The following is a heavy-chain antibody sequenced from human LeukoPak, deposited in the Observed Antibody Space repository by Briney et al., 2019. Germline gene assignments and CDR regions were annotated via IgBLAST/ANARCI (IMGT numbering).Heavy chain of an antibody. D-gene: IGHD3-10*01. V-gene: IGHV1-8*02. CDR2: MNPNSGNT. CDR1: GYRFTDYY. CDR3: ARGLLGGYYFDY. Sequence: ASVKVSCKASGYRFTDYYMHWVRQATGQGLERMGWMNPNSGNTGYAQKFQGRVTMTRNTSISTAYMELSSLRSEDTAVYYCARGLLGGYYFDYWGQGTLVTVSS. J-gene: IGHJ4*02.